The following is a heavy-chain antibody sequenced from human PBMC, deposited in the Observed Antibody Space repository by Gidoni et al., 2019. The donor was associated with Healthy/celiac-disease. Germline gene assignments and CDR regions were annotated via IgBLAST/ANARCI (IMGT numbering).Heavy chain of an antibody. V-gene: IGHV6-1*01. Sequence: QVQLQQSGPGLVKPSQTLSLPCAISGDSVSSNSAAWNWIRQSPSRGLEWLGRTYYRSKWYNDYAVAVKSRITSNPDTSKNQFSLQLNSVTPEDTAVYYCARDRGYCSSTSCTYYYYMDVWGKGTTVTVSS. CDR2: TYYRSKWYN. CDR1: GDSVSSNSAA. CDR3: ARDRGYCSSTSCTYYYYMDV. J-gene: IGHJ6*03. D-gene: IGHD2-2*03.